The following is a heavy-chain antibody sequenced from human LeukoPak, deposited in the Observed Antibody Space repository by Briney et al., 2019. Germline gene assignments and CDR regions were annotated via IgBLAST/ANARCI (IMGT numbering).Heavy chain of an antibody. J-gene: IGHJ4*02. CDR3: ARGVVTTMRGFDF. CDR2: ISSSGSTI. D-gene: IGHD4-17*01. V-gene: IGHV3-48*03. Sequence: PGGSLRLSCAASGFTFSNYEMSWVRQAPGKRLEWVSYISSSGSTIYYADSVKGRFTISRDNAKNSLYLQMNTLRAEDTAVYYCARGVVTTMRGFDFWGQGTLVTVSS. CDR1: GFTFSNYE.